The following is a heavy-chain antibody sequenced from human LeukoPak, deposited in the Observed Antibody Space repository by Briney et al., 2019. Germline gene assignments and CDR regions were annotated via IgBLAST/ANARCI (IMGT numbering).Heavy chain of an antibody. D-gene: IGHD6-13*01. CDR1: GGSISSYY. Sequence: PPETLSLTCTVSGGSISSYYWSWIRQPPGKGLEWIGYIYYSGSTNYSPSLKSRLPISVDTSKNQFSLKLSSVTAADTAVYYCARTYGSSGLGYFDLWGRGTQVTVSS. CDR2: IYYSGST. V-gene: IGHV4-59*01. J-gene: IGHJ2*01. CDR3: ARTYGSSGLGYFDL.